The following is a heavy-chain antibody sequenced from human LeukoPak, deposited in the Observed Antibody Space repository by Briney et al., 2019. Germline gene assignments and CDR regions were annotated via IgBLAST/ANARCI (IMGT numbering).Heavy chain of an antibody. J-gene: IGHJ5*02. CDR2: FDPEDGET. Sequence: ASVKVSCKVSGYTLTELSMHWVRQAPGKRLEWMGGFDPEDGETIYAQKFQGRVTMTEDTSTDTAYMELSSLRSEDTAVYYCATDLGYYDSSGYYYKWFDPWGQGTLVTVSS. CDR3: ATDLGYYDSSGYYYKWFDP. V-gene: IGHV1-24*01. D-gene: IGHD3-22*01. CDR1: GYTLTELS.